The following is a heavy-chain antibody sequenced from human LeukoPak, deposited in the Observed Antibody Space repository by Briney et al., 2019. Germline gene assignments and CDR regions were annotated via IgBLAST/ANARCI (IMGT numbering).Heavy chain of an antibody. CDR1: GGSISSYY. CDR3: ARVRCSGGSCYSGFDY. CDR2: IYYSGST. Sequence: PSETLSLTCTVSGGSISSYYWSWIRQPPGKGLEWIGNIYYSGSTNYNPSLKSRVTISVDTSKNQFSLKLSSVTAADPAVYYCARVRCSGGSCYSGFDYWGQGTLVTVSS. D-gene: IGHD2-15*01. J-gene: IGHJ4*02. V-gene: IGHV4-59*01.